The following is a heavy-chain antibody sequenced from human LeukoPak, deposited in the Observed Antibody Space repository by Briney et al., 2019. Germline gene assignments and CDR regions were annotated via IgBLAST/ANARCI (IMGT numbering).Heavy chain of an antibody. CDR2: ISAYNGNT. CDR3: ARETMRGCITR. D-gene: IGHD3-10*01. Sequence: GESLKISCKASGYTFTSYGISWVRQAPGQGLEWMGWISAYNGNTNYAQKLQGRVTMTTDTSTSTAYMELRSLRSDDTAVYYCARETMRGCITRWGQGTLVTVSS. V-gene: IGHV1-18*01. J-gene: IGHJ4*02. CDR1: GYTFTSYG.